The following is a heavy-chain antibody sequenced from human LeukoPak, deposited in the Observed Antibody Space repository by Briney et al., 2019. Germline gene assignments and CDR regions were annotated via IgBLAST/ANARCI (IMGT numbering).Heavy chain of an antibody. J-gene: IGHJ4*02. CDR3: TRPGDRGDY. CDR1: GFTFSGSA. CDR2: IRSKANSHAT. D-gene: IGHD7-27*01. Sequence: GGSLRLSCAASGFTFSGSAMHWVRQASGKGLEWVGRIRSKANSHATAYAASVKGRFTISRDDSKNTAYLQMNSLKTEDTAVYYCTRPGDRGDYWGQGTLVTVSS. V-gene: IGHV3-73*01.